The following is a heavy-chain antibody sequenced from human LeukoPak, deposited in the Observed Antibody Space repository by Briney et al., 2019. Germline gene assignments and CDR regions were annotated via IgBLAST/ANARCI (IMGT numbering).Heavy chain of an antibody. V-gene: IGHV5-51*01. CDR3: ARVPCSGTTCYPSDYHFYGMDV. Sequence: GESLKISCKGSGYNFITYWIGWVRQMPGKGLEWMGIIYPGDSDTRYSPSFQGQVTISADKSISTAYLQWSSLKASDTAMYYCARVPCSGTTCYPSDYHFYGMDVWGQGTTVSVSS. CDR1: GYNFITYW. CDR2: IYPGDSDT. D-gene: IGHD2-15*01. J-gene: IGHJ6*02.